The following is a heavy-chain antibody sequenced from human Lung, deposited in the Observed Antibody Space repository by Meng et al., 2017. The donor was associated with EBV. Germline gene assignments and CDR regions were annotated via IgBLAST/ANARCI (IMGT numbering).Heavy chain of an antibody. V-gene: IGHV1-18*01. CDR2: ISAYNRNT. Sequence: QEQRVQAGAEVKKPGASVKVSCKASGYAFNNYGISWVRQAPGQGLEWMGWISAYNRNTDYAQKFRGRVIMTTDTSTSTAYLDLRSLTSDDTAVYYCARVSDSESSGLDYWGQGTLVTVSS. J-gene: IGHJ4*02. D-gene: IGHD3-22*01. CDR1: GYAFNNYG. CDR3: ARVSDSESSGLDY.